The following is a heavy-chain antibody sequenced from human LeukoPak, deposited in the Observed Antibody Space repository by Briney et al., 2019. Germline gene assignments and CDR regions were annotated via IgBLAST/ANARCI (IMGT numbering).Heavy chain of an antibody. CDR3: AKDPPLGGAVAGNFDY. CDR1: GFTFSSYS. Sequence: PGGSLRLSCAASGFTFSSYSMNWVRQAPGKGLEWVSAISGSGGSTYYADSVKGRFTISRDNSKNTLYLQMNSLRAEDTAVYYCAKDPPLGGAVAGNFDYWGQGTLVTVSS. D-gene: IGHD6-19*01. CDR2: ISGSGGST. J-gene: IGHJ4*02. V-gene: IGHV3-23*01.